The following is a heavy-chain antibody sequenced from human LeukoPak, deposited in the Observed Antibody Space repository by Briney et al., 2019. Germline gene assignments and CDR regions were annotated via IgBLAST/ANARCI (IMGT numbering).Heavy chain of an antibody. CDR1: GFTFSSYG. J-gene: IGHJ6*02. V-gene: IGHV3-33*01. Sequence: GVSLRLSCAASGFTFSSYGMHWVRQAPGKGLEWVAVIWYDGSNKYYADSVKGRFTISRDNSKNTLYLQMNSLRAEDTAVYYCARDFVYYDFWSGYFGSNDYYGMDVWGQGTTVTVSS. CDR2: IWYDGSNK. CDR3: ARDFVYYDFWSGYFGSNDYYGMDV. D-gene: IGHD3-3*01.